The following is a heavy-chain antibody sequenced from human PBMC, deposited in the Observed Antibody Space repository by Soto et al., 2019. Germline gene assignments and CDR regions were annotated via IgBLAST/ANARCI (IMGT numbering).Heavy chain of an antibody. D-gene: IGHD3-9*01. Sequence: EVQLVESGGDSVQAGGSLRLSCAASGFPFSSYWMHWVRHTPGKGLEWVSRISGDGTTIYYADSVTGRFTVSRDNAKNTLSLQMSGLGAEDTAVYYCAREYYGLLTGYYNDHWGQGTLVSVSS. J-gene: IGHJ4*02. CDR2: ISGDGTTI. CDR3: AREYYGLLTGYYNDH. V-gene: IGHV3-74*01. CDR1: GFPFSSYW.